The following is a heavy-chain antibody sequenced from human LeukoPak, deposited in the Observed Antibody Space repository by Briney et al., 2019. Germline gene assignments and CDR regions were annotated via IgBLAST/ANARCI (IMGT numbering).Heavy chain of an antibody. D-gene: IGHD3-16*01. CDR2: INPNSGGT. V-gene: IGHV1-2*02. J-gene: IGHJ4*02. Sequence: GASVKVSCKASGYTLSDYYMHWVRQAPGQGLEWMGWINPNSGGTKYAQNLQGRVTLTSDTSINTAYMELTRLRSDDTAVYFCARVVSGGVIWAYWGQGTLVTVSS. CDR3: ARVVSGGVIWAY. CDR1: GYTLSDYY.